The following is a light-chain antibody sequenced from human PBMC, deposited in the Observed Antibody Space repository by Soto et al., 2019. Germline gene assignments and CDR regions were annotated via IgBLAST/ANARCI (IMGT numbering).Light chain of an antibody. Sequence: EIVLTQSPGTLSLSPGKRATLSCRASQSLSSSYLVWYQQKPGQAPRLLIYGASSRATGIPDRFSGSGSGTDFTLTISRLEPEDFAVYYCQHYGNTPPSVTFGPGTKVDMK. CDR1: QSLSSSY. CDR2: GAS. J-gene: IGKJ3*01. V-gene: IGKV3-20*01. CDR3: QHYGNTPPSVT.